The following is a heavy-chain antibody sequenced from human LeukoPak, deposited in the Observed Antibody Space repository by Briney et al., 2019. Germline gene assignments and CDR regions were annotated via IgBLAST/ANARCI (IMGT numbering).Heavy chain of an antibody. D-gene: IGHD3-3*01. V-gene: IGHV3-48*04. Sequence: PGGSLRLSCAASGFTFSRYSMNWVRQAPGKGLEWVSYISSKNVIYYADSVKGRFTISRDNAKNPLYLQMNSLRAEDTAVYYCARPLESYYYMDVWGKGTTVTVSS. J-gene: IGHJ6*03. CDR3: ARPLESYYYMDV. CDR1: GFTFSRYS. CDR2: ISSKNVI.